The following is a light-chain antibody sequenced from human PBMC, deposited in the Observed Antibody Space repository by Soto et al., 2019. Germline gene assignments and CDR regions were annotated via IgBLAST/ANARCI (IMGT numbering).Light chain of an antibody. CDR3: CSYAGSSTFPYV. V-gene: IGLV2-23*02. CDR2: EVS. Sequence: QSSLTQPSSVSGSPGQSITISYPGTSSDVGSYNLVSWYQHHPGKAPKLMIYEVSKRPSGVSNRLSGSKSGNTASLTISGLQAEDEADYYCCSYAGSSTFPYVFGTGTKVPVL. CDR1: SSDVGSYNL. J-gene: IGLJ1*01.